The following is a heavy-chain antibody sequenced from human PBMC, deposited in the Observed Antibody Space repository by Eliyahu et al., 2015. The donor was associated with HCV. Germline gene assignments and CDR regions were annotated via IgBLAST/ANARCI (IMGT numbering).Heavy chain of an antibody. J-gene: IGHJ4*02. CDR2: INAGNGNA. D-gene: IGHD3-9*01. Sequence: QVQLVQSGAEVKKPGAPVKVSCKASGYTFTXXAIHWVRQAPGQRLEWMGWINAGNGNAKYSQKFQGRVTIXRDTSASTAYMELSSLRAEDTAVYYCARVRYYDIFAGRSGSHFDFWGQGTLVTVSS. CDR3: ARVRYYDIFAGRSGSHFDF. V-gene: IGHV1-3*01. CDR1: GYTFTXXA.